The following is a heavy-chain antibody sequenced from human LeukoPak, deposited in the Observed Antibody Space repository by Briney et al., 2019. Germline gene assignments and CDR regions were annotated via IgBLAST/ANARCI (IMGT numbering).Heavy chain of an antibody. CDR1: GFTFSSYS. D-gene: IGHD2-15*01. Sequence: GGSLRLSCAASGFTFSSYSMNWVRQGPGKGLEWVSAISVSGNTYHADSVKGRFTISRDSSKNTLYLQMNSLRAEDAAVYYCAKAPVTTCSGAYCYPFDYWGQGTLVTVSS. V-gene: IGHV3-23*01. J-gene: IGHJ4*02. CDR2: ISVSGNT. CDR3: AKAPVTTCSGAYCYPFDY.